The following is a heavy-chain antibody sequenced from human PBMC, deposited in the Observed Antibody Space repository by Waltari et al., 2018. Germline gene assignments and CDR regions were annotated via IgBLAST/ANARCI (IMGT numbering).Heavy chain of an antibody. CDR2: IKQDGSEK. Sequence: EVQLVESGGGLVQPGGSLRLSCAASGFTFSSYWMSWVRQAPGKGLEWVANIKQDGSEKYYVDYVKGRFTISRDNAKNSLYLQMNSLRAEDTAVYYCARAFSGQTTVVTGRIYYYYYYMDVWGKGTTVTVSS. D-gene: IGHD4-17*01. J-gene: IGHJ6*03. CDR3: ARAFSGQTTVVTGRIYYYYYYMDV. CDR1: GFTFSSYW. V-gene: IGHV3-7*01.